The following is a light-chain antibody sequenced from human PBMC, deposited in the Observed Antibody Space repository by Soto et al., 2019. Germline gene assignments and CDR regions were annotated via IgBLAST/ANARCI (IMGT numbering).Light chain of an antibody. CDR1: SSNIGAGYD. J-gene: IGLJ3*02. CDR2: GNN. Sequence: QLVLTQPPSVSGAPGQRVIISCTGSSSNIGAGYDVHWYQQLPGTAPKVLIYGNNNRPSGVPDRFSGSKSGTSASLAITGLQAEDEADYYCQSYDSSLTGPVFGGGTQLTVL. V-gene: IGLV1-40*01. CDR3: QSYDSSLTGPV.